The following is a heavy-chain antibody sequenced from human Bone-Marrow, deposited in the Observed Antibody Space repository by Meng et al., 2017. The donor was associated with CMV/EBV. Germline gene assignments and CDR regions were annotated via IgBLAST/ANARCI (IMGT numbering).Heavy chain of an antibody. CDR2: ISSSSSYI. Sequence: GGSLRLSCAASGFTFSSYSMNWVRQAPGKGLEWVSSISSSSSYIYYADSVKGRFTISRDNAKNSLYVQMNSLRAEDTALYYCARVRVHYYNSSGYYYFDYWGQGTLVTVSS. J-gene: IGHJ4*02. CDR1: GFTFSSYS. CDR3: ARVRVHYYNSSGYYYFDY. V-gene: IGHV3-21*04. D-gene: IGHD3-22*01.